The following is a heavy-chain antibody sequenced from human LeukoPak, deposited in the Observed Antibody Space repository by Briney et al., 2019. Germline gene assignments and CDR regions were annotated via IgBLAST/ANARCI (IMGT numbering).Heavy chain of an antibody. V-gene: IGHV3-7*01. D-gene: IGHD6-19*01. Sequence: GGSLRLSCAASGFPFSSYWMTWVRQAPGKGLEWVANIKQDGSDNYYVDSVKGRFTISRDNAKNSLYLQMSSLRPEDTAVYYCARDPRSGWYVGLDFWGQGILVTVSS. CDR1: GFPFSSYW. CDR3: ARDPRSGWYVGLDF. J-gene: IGHJ4*02. CDR2: IKQDGSDN.